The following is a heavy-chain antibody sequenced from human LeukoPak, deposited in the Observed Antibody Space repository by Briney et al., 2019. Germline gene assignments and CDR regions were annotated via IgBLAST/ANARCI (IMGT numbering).Heavy chain of an antibody. D-gene: IGHD1-7*01. Sequence: SETLSLTCTVSGGSISGYYWSWIRQPPGKGLEWIGYIYYSGSTNYNPSLKSRVTISVDTSKNQFSLKLSSVTAADTAVYYCARDTGNFPHVSFDIWGQETMVTVSS. CDR3: ARDTGNFPHVSFDI. J-gene: IGHJ3*02. CDR2: IYYSGST. V-gene: IGHV4-59*01. CDR1: GGSISGYY.